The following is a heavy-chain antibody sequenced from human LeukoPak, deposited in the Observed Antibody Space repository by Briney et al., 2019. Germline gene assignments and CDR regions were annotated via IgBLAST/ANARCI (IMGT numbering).Heavy chain of an antibody. CDR2: ISYDGSNK. V-gene: IGHV3-30-3*01. CDR3: ARDRREYCSSTSCYFDY. Sequence: PGRSLRLSCAASGFTFSSYAMHWVRQAPGKGLEWVAVISYDGSNKYYADSVKGRFTISRDNSKNTLYLQMNSLRAEDTAVYYCARDRREYCSSTSCYFDYWGQGTLVTVSS. D-gene: IGHD2-2*01. CDR1: GFTFSSYA. J-gene: IGHJ4*02.